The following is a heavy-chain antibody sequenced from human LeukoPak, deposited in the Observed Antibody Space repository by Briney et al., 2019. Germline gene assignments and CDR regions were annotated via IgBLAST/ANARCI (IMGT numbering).Heavy chain of an antibody. V-gene: IGHV4-59*01. CDR2: IYYSGST. CDR1: GGSISSYY. D-gene: IGHD5-18*01. CDR3: ARDSGYSYGYVY. Sequence: SETLSLTCTVPGGSISSYYWSWIRQPPGKGPEGIGYIYYSGSTNYNPSLKSRVTISADTSKNQSSLRLSSVTAADTAVYYCARDSGYSYGYVYWGQGTLVTVSS. J-gene: IGHJ4*02.